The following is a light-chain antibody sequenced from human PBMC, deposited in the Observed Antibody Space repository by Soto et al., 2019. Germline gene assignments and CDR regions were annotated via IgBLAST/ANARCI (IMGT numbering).Light chain of an antibody. J-gene: IGLJ3*02. Sequence: QAVVTQEPSLTVSPGGTVTLTCDSSAGPVTSGYYPNWLQQKPGQAPRSLIYGTNNKHSWTPARFSGSLLGGKAALTLSGVQPEDEADYYCLLYSGAAHVWVFGGGTKVTVL. CDR1: AGPVTSGYY. V-gene: IGLV7-43*01. CDR3: LLYSGAAHVWV. CDR2: GTN.